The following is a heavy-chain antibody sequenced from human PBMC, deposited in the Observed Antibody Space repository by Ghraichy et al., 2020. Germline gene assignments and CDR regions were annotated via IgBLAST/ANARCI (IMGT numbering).Heavy chain of an antibody. D-gene: IGHD4-17*01. CDR3: ARSEALLYGDRTFDY. J-gene: IGHJ4*02. CDR2: IYYSGST. CDR1: GGSISSSSYY. Sequence: SETLSLTCTVSGGSISSSSYYWGWIRQPPGKGLEWIGSIYYSGSTYYNPSLKSRVTISVDTSKNQFSLKLSSVTAADTAVYYCARSEALLYGDRTFDYWGQGTLVTVSS. V-gene: IGHV4-39*01.